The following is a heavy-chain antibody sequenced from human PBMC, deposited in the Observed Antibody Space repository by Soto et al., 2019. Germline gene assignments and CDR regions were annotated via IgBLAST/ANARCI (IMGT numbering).Heavy chain of an antibody. V-gene: IGHV3-21*06. CDR1: GFTFTRFS. CDR3: ARESEDLTSNFDY. CDR2: ISSTTNYI. Sequence: GGSLRLSCAASGFTFTRFSMNWVRQAPGKGLEWVSSISSTTNYIYYGDSMKGRFTISRDNAKNSLYLEMNSLRAGDTAVYYCARESEDLTSNFDYWGQGTLVTVSS. J-gene: IGHJ4*02.